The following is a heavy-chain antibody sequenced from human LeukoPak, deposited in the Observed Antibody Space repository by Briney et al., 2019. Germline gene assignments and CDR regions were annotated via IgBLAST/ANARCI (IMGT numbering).Heavy chain of an antibody. J-gene: IGHJ4*02. CDR3: AKDLSVVVVALDY. CDR2: IRTAGDT. CDR1: GFTFSSYD. V-gene: IGHV3-13*04. Sequence: GGSLRLSCAASGFTFSSYDIHRVRQATGESLEWVSPIRTAGDTYYPGSVKGRFTISRENAKNFFYLQMNTLRAGDTAVYYCAKDLSVVVVALDYWGQGTLVTVSS. D-gene: IGHD2-15*01.